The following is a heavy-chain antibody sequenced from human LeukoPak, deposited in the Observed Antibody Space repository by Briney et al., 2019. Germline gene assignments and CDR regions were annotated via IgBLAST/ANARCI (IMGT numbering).Heavy chain of an antibody. CDR2: ISYDGSNK. CDR1: GFTFSSYG. V-gene: IGHV3-30*18. D-gene: IGHD6-19*01. CDR3: AKPGSGAVTSINWWFYFDY. Sequence: GGSLRLSCAASGFTFSSYGMHWVRQAPGKGLEWVAVISYDGSNKYYADSVKGRFTISRDNSKNTLYLQMNSLRAEDTAVYYCAKPGSGAVTSINWWFYFDYWGQGTQVTVSS. J-gene: IGHJ4*02.